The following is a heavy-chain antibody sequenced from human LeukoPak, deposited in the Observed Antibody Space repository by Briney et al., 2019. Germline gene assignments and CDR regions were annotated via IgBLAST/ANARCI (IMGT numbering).Heavy chain of an antibody. CDR2: INIHDNST. J-gene: IGHJ4*02. D-gene: IGHD3-10*01. V-gene: IGHV1-18*04. Sequence: GASVKVSCKAAGYNFANYGLSWVRQAPGQGLEWVGWINIHDNSTNYGQKFQGRVTMTAETSTNTASMELKSLRSDDTAVYYCARVPFDVGPNDFWGQGTLVTVSS. CDR1: GYNFANYG. CDR3: ARVPFDVGPNDF.